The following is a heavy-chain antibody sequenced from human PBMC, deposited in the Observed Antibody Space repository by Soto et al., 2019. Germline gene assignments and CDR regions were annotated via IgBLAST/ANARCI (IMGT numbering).Heavy chain of an antibody. D-gene: IGHD3-22*01. CDR2: INVGNGNT. Sequence: ASVKVSCKASGYTFSNNGIHWVRQAPGQRLEWMGLINVGNGNTRYSQKFQGRLTLTRDTPGNTAYLELNSLISEDTAVYYCATPQDYDGCLDSWGQGTPVTVSS. CDR1: GYTFSNNG. CDR3: ATPQDYDGCLDS. J-gene: IGHJ4*02. V-gene: IGHV1-3*01.